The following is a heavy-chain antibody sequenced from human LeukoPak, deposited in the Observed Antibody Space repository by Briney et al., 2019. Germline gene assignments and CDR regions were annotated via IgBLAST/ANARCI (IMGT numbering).Heavy chain of an antibody. CDR1: GFTLTTYW. CDR2: INIDGKIT. CDR3: ASDSGHDALDI. J-gene: IGHJ3*02. V-gene: IGHV3-74*01. Sequence: GGSLRLSCAASGFTLTTYWMHWVRHPPAKGLVWVSRINIDGKITTYADSLKGRLTISGDYAKNTLYVQMNSLRAEDTAVYYCASDSGHDALDIGGEGTTVSISS.